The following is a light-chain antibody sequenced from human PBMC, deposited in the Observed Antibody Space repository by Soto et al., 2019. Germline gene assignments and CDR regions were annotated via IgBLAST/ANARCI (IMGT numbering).Light chain of an antibody. Sequence: EIVLTQCPGTLSLSPGERATLSCRASQSVSNNYLAWYQQKPGQAPRLLIYGASNRATGIPDRFSGSGSGTDFTLTITRLEPEDFAVYYCQQYGSSPGTFGQGTKVDIK. CDR2: GAS. CDR1: QSVSNNY. V-gene: IGKV3-20*01. CDR3: QQYGSSPGT. J-gene: IGKJ1*01.